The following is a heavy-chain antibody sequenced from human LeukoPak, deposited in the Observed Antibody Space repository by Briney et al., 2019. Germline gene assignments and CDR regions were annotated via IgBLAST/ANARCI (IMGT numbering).Heavy chain of an antibody. CDR1: GFNLSSYE. Sequence: GGSLRLSCEAPGFNLSSYEMNWVRQAPGKGLEWVSHISSRGSTIYYADSVKGRFTISRDNAKNSLYLQMNSLRAEDTAVYYCARVGWVLRYAFDIWGQGTMVTVSS. CDR2: ISSRGSTI. V-gene: IGHV3-48*03. J-gene: IGHJ3*02. CDR3: ARVGWVLRYAFDI. D-gene: IGHD3-16*01.